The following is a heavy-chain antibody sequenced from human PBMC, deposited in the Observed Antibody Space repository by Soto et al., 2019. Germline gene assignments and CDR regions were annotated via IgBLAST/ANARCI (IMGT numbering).Heavy chain of an antibody. Sequence: QLQLQESGSGLVKPSQTLSLTCAVSGGSISSGGYSWSWIRQPPGKGLEWIGYIYHSGSTYYNPSLKSRGTISVDRSKNQFSLTLSAVTAAATAVYSCAAGGGLPRYYWGQGTLVTVSS. J-gene: IGHJ4*02. V-gene: IGHV4-30-2*01. CDR3: AAGGGLPRYY. D-gene: IGHD5-12*01. CDR1: GGSISSGGYS. CDR2: IYHSGST.